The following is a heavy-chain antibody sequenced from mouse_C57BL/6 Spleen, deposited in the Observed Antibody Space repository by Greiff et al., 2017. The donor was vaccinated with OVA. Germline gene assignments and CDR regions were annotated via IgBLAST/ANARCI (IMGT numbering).Heavy chain of an antibody. CDR2: IDPSDSET. J-gene: IGHJ4*01. Sequence: QVQLQQPGAELVRPGSSVKLSCKASGYTFTSYWMHWVKQRPIQGLEWIGNIDPSDSETHYNQKFKDKATLTVDKSSSPAYLQLSSLTSEDSAVYYCAREGNSSGYAHYYAMDYWGQGTSVTVSS. D-gene: IGHD3-2*02. CDR3: AREGNSSGYAHYYAMDY. CDR1: GYTFTSYW. V-gene: IGHV1-52*01.